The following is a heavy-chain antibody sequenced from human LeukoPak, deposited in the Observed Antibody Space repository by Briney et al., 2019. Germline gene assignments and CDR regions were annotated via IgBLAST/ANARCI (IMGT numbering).Heavy chain of an antibody. CDR1: GFTFDDYA. CDR2: ISWNSGSI. D-gene: IGHD2-2*01. Sequence: GGSLRLSCAASGFTFDDYAMHWVRQAPGKGLEWVSGISWNSGSIGYADPVKGRFTISRDNAKNSLYLQMNSLRAEDTALYYCAKGRDKYQLLSKNWCDPWGQGTLVTVSS. CDR3: AKGRDKYQLLSKNWCDP. J-gene: IGHJ5*02. V-gene: IGHV3-9*01.